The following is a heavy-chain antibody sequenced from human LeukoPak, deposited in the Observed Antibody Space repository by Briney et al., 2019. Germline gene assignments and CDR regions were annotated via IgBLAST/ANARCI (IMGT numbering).Heavy chain of an antibody. CDR2: ISGSGGST. CDR3: AKDASYDYGDYVDWFDP. CDR1: GFTFNTYS. Sequence: GGSLRLSCAASGFTFNTYSMNWVRQAPGKGLEWVSAISGSGGSTYYADSVKGRFTISRDNSKNTLYLQMNSLRAEDTAVYYCAKDASYDYGDYVDWFDPWGQGTLVTVSS. V-gene: IGHV3-23*01. J-gene: IGHJ5*02. D-gene: IGHD4-17*01.